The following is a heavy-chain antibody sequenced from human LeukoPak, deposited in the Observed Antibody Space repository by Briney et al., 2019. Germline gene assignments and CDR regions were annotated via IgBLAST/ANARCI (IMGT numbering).Heavy chain of an antibody. Sequence: ASVKVSCKASGGTFNSYAISWVRQAPGQGLEWMGGIIPVFGTANYAQKFQGRVSITTDESTSTAYMELSSLRSEDTAVYYCARGVVPAAMYYYYYYMDVWGKGTTVTVSS. CDR3: ARGVVPAAMYYYYYYMDV. CDR2: IIPVFGTA. D-gene: IGHD2-2*01. V-gene: IGHV1-69*05. J-gene: IGHJ6*03. CDR1: GGTFNSYA.